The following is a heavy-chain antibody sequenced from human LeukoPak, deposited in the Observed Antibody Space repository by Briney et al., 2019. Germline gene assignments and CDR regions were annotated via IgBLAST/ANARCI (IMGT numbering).Heavy chain of an antibody. CDR1: GITFSDYY. CDR2: ISSSGSTI. D-gene: IGHD3-22*01. J-gene: IGHJ3*02. Sequence: GGSLRLSCAASGITFSDYYMSWIRQAPGKGLEWVSYISSSGSTIYYADSVKGRFTISRDNAKNSLYLQMNSLRAEDTAVYYCARDHSGTMIVVLGAFDIWGQGTMVTVSS. CDR3: ARDHSGTMIVVLGAFDI. V-gene: IGHV3-11*01.